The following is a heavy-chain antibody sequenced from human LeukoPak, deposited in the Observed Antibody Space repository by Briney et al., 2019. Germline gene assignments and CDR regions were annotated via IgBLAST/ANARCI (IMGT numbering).Heavy chain of an antibody. CDR3: ARRKGIFSSFDP. V-gene: IGHV4-4*09. D-gene: IGHD3-3*01. CDR1: GGSISSSSY. Sequence: SETLSLTCTVSGGSISSSSYWCWIRQPPGKGLEWIGYIYTSGSANYNPSLKSRVTISADTSKNQFSLKLTSVTAADTAVYYCARRKGIFSSFDPWGQGTLVTVSS. J-gene: IGHJ5*02. CDR2: IYTSGSA.